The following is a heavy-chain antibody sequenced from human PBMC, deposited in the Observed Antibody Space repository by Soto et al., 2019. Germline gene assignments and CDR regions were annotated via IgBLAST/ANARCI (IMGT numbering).Heavy chain of an antibody. D-gene: IGHD2-2*01. CDR2: IFHSGNT. J-gene: IGHJ6*03. CDR3: ARGYHGISDDIVVVPAAPLYYYYYYMDV. V-gene: IGHV4-4*02. CDR1: SGSIDTTNW. Sequence: PSETLSLTCAVSSGSIDTTNWWSWVRQPPGKGLEWIGEIFHSGNTYYNPSLASRVTISVDTSKNQFSLNLRSVTAADTAVYYCARGYHGISDDIVVVPAAPLYYYYYYMDVWGKGTTVTVSS.